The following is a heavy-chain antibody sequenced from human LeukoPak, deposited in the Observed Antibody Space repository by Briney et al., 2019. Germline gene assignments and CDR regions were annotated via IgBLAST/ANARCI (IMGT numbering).Heavy chain of an antibody. CDR1: GGSISSSSYY. CDR3: ARHPSRSIAARRAY. Sequence: SETLSLTCTVSGGSISSSSYYWGWIRQPPGKGLEWIGSIYYSGSTYYNPSLKSRVTISVDTSKNQFSLKLSSVTAADTAVYYCARHPSRSIAARRAYWGQGTLVTASS. D-gene: IGHD6-6*01. J-gene: IGHJ4*02. V-gene: IGHV4-39*01. CDR2: IYYSGST.